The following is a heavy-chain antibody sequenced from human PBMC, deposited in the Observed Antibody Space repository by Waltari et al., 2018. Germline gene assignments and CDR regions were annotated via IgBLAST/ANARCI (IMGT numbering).Heavy chain of an antibody. CDR2: IRSKAYGGTT. J-gene: IGHJ6*03. D-gene: IGHD6-13*01. V-gene: IGHV3-49*04. CDR1: GFTFGDYA. CDR3: ASSLIAAAGTNYMDV. Sequence: EVQLVESGGGLVQPGRSLRLSCTASGFTFGDYAMSWVRQAPGKGLEWVGFIRSKAYGGTTEYAASVKGRFTISRDDSKSIAYLQMNSLKTEDTAVYYCASSLIAAAGTNYMDVWGKGTTVTVSS.